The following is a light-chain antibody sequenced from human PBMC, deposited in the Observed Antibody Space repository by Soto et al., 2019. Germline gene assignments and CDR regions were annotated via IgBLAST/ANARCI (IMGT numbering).Light chain of an antibody. V-gene: IGLV2-23*02. CDR1: DRDVGTYNL. CDR2: EVT. Sequence: QSVLTQPASVSGSPGQSITISCTGTDRDVGTYNLVSWYQHHPGTSPKLLIYEVTKRPSGVSHRFSGSKSGNAASLTISGLQAEDEAQYYCCCYGFSITFFGGGTKVTVL. J-gene: IGLJ2*01. CDR3: CCYGFSITF.